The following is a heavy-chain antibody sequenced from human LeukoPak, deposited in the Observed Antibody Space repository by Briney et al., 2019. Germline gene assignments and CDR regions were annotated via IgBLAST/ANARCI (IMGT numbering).Heavy chain of an antibody. Sequence: SETLSLTCTVSGGSISSYYWSWIRQPAGKGLEWIGRIYTSGSTNYNPSLKSRVTISVDTSKNQFSLKLSSVTAADTAVYYCARDELMTTVTTNAFDIWGQGTMVTVSS. CDR2: IYTSGST. CDR3: ARDELMTTVTTNAFDI. J-gene: IGHJ3*02. D-gene: IGHD4-17*01. V-gene: IGHV4-4*07. CDR1: GGSISSYY.